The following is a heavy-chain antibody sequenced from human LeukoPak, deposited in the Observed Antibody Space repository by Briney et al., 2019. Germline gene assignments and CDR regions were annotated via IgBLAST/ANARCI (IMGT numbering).Heavy chain of an antibody. J-gene: IGHJ4*02. V-gene: IGHV1-2*02. CDR2: INPNSGGT. D-gene: IGHD2-2*01. CDR3: AREVVPAGDPHFDY. CDR1: GYTFTGYY. Sequence: ASVKVSCKASGYTFTGYYMHWVRQAPGQGLEWMGWINPNSGGTNYAQKFQGRVTMTRDTSISTAYMELSRLRSDDTAVYYCAREVVPAGDPHFDYWGQGTLSPSPQ.